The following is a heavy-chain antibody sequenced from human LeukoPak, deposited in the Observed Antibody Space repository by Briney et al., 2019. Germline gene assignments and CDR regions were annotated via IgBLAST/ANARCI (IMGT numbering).Heavy chain of an antibody. V-gene: IGHV3-23*01. CDR2: ISDSGGST. CDR3: AKDRLRGAGGFDF. J-gene: IGHJ4*02. D-gene: IGHD3-10*01. Sequence: PRGSPRLSCEASGFTFSSYGMSWVRQAPGKGLEWVSSISDSGGSTYYADSVKGRFTISRDNSKNTLYVQMNSLRAEDTDVYYCAKDRLRGAGGFDFWGQGTLVTVSS. CDR1: GFTFSSYG.